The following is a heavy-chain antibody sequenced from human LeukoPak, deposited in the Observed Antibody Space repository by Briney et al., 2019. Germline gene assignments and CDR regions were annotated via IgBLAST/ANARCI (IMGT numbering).Heavy chain of an antibody. J-gene: IGHJ3*02. CDR2: IYSGGST. D-gene: IGHD3-10*01. Sequence: GGSLRLSCAASGFTVSSNYMSWVRQAPGKGLEWVSVIYSGGSTYYADSVKGRFTISRDNSKNTLYLQMNSLRAEDTAVYYCARDRFGDYYYDSWGQGTMVTVSS. CDR3: ARDRFGDYYYDS. CDR1: GFTVSSNY. V-gene: IGHV3-53*01.